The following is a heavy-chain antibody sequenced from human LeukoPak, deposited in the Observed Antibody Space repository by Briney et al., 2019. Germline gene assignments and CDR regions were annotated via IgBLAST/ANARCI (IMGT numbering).Heavy chain of an antibody. D-gene: IGHD2-15*01. J-gene: IGHJ4*02. Sequence: GASLKISCKGSGFSFTTYGIDWVRQTPGKGLEWIGIIYLGDSDTRYSPSFQGQVTISGDKSINTAYVHWSNLKASDTAMYYCARRACSADSCLDYWGQGTLVTVSS. CDR2: IYLGDSDT. CDR3: ARRACSADSCLDY. CDR1: GFSFTTYG. V-gene: IGHV5-51*01.